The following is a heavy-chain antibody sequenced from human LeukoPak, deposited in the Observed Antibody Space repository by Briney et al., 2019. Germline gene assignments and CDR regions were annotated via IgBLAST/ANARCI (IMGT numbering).Heavy chain of an antibody. V-gene: IGHV3-33*01. CDR1: GFTFSNYG. J-gene: IGHJ5*02. Sequence: GRTLRLSCAASGFTFSNYGMHWVRQAPGKGLEWVAVIWYDGSKKYYADSVKGRFTISRDNSKNTLYLQMNSLRAEDTAVYYCARDRGSSWYGYNWFDPWGQGTLVTVSS. CDR3: ARDRGSSWYGYNWFDP. D-gene: IGHD6-13*01. CDR2: IWYDGSKK.